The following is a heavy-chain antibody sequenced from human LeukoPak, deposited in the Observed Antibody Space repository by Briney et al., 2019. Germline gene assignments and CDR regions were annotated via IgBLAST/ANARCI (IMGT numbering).Heavy chain of an antibody. D-gene: IGHD1-20*01. CDR1: GGSFSGYY. CDR3: ARGSEDNWNDLLWAFDI. J-gene: IGHJ3*02. V-gene: IGHV4-34*01. Sequence: SETLSLTCAVYGGSFSGYYWSWIRQPPGKGLEWIGEINHSGSTNYNPSLKSRVTISVDTSKNQFSLKLSSVTAADTAVYYRARGSEDNWNDLLWAFDIWGQGTMVTVSS. CDR2: INHSGST.